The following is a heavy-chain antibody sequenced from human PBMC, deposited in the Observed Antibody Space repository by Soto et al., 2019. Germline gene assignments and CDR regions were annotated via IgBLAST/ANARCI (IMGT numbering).Heavy chain of an antibody. Sequence: QVQLQQWGAGLLKPSETLFLTCAVYGGSFSGYYWSWIRQPPGKGLEWIGEINHSGSTNYNPSLKSRVTISVDTSKNQFSLKLSSVTAADTAVYYCARIGLLWFGVVDYWGQGTLVTVSS. CDR1: GGSFSGYY. D-gene: IGHD3-10*01. CDR3: ARIGLLWFGVVDY. V-gene: IGHV4-34*01. CDR2: INHSGST. J-gene: IGHJ4*02.